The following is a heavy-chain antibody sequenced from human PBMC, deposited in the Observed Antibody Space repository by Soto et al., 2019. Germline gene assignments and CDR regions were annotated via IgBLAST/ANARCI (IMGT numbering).Heavy chain of an antibody. D-gene: IGHD1-26*01. V-gene: IGHV1-18*01. J-gene: IGHJ4*02. CDR2: VSAYNRNT. CDR1: GYTFRNYG. Sequence: QVQLVQSGAEVKKPGASVKVSCEAYGYTFRNYGITWVRQAPGQGLEWMGWVSAYNRNTNYAQKFQERVTMTTDTSTNTAYMELRSLRSDDTVIYFCARERQWESLPYWGQGTLVTVSS. CDR3: ARERQWESLPY.